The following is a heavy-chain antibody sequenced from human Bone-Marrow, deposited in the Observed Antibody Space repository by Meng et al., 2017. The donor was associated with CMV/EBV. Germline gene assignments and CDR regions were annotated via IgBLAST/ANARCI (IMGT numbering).Heavy chain of an antibody. CDR2: TYHSGST. J-gene: IGHJ4*02. CDR3: ARAAAPSGPLVVPAAISF. D-gene: IGHD2-2*01. V-gene: IGHV4-38-2*02. CDR1: GYSNSSGYY. Sequence: SETLSLTCTVSGYSNSSGYYWGWIRQPPGKGLEWIGSTYHSGSTYYNPSLKSRVTISVDTSKNQFSLKLSSVTAADTAVYYCARAAAPSGPLVVPAAISFWGQGTLVTVSS.